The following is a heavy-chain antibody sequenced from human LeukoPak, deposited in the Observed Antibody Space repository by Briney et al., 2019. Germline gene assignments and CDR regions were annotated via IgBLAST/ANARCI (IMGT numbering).Heavy chain of an antibody. D-gene: IGHD3-22*01. CDR3: ARHRLPMIPYEH. CDR1: GVSFSGYY. Sequence: PSETLSLTCAVYGVSFSGYYWSWIRQPPGKGLEWIGEINHSGSTNYNPSLKSRVTISVDTSKNPFSLKLSSVTAADTAVYYCARHRLPMIPYEHWGQGTLVTVSS. CDR2: INHSGST. V-gene: IGHV4-34*01. J-gene: IGHJ1*01.